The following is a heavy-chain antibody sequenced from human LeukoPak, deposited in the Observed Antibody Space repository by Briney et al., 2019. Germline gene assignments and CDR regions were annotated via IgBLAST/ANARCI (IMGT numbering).Heavy chain of an antibody. J-gene: IGHJ4*02. CDR1: GGSISSYY. CDR3: ARGFDSKSTYFDY. Sequence: SETLSLTCTVSGGSISSYYWSWIRQPPGKGLEWIGYISYSGSTNYNPSLKSRVTISLDTSKNQFSLKLRSVTAADTAVYYCARGFDSKSTYFDYWGQGTLVTVPS. D-gene: IGHD5-12*01. V-gene: IGHV4-59*01. CDR2: ISYSGST.